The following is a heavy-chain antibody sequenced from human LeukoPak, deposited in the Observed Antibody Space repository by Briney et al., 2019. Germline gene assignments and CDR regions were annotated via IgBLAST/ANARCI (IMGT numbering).Heavy chain of an antibody. D-gene: IGHD2/OR15-2a*01. Sequence: ASVKVSCKASGYIFKGYYLYWVRQAPRQGLEWMGWINPNNGGTDYAQKFQGRVTMTRDTSISTAYMELSSLRSDDTAVYYCARPLSGPNAFDIWGQGTMLTVSS. V-gene: IGHV1-2*02. CDR1: GYIFKGYY. CDR2: INPNNGGT. J-gene: IGHJ3*02. CDR3: ARPLSGPNAFDI.